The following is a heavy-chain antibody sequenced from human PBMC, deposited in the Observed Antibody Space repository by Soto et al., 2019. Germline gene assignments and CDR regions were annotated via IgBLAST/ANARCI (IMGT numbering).Heavy chain of an antibody. D-gene: IGHD4-17*01. Sequence: QVQLVESGGGVVQPGRSLRLSCAASGFTFSTYGVHWVRQAPGKGLEWVAVISSDGSEKYYAGSVKGRVSISRDNSKSTLYLQMDSLRAEDTAVYYCAKGAVTISLYYFDYWGQGTLVTVSS. CDR2: ISSDGSEK. CDR3: AKGAVTISLYYFDY. CDR1: GFTFSTYG. V-gene: IGHV3-30*18. J-gene: IGHJ4*02.